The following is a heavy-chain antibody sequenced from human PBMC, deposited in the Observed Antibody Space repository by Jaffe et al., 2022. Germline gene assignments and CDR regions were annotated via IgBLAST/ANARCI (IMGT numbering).Heavy chain of an antibody. CDR2: INPSGGST. CDR3: ARDPNPEYPTYYFDY. V-gene: IGHV1-46*03. Sequence: QVQLVQSGAEVKKPGASVKVSCKASGYTFTSYYMHWVRQAPGQGLEWMGIINPSGGSTSYAQKFQGRVTMTRDTSTSTVYMELSSLRSEDTAVYYCARDPNPEYPTYYFDYWGQGTLVTVSS. J-gene: IGHJ4*02. D-gene: IGHD2-2*02. CDR1: GYTFTSYY.